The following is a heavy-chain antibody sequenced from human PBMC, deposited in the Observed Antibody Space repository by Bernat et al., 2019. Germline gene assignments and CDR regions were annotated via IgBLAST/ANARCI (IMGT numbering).Heavy chain of an antibody. V-gene: IGHV4-30-4*01. Sequence: QVQLQESGPGLVKPSQTLSLTCTVSGGSISSGDYYWSWIRQPPGKGLEWIGYIYYSGSTYYNPSLKSRVTISVDTSKNQFSLKLSSVTAADTAVYYCDRFTLGSTSCYPPCSDAFDIWGQGTMVTVSS. D-gene: IGHD2-2*01. CDR1: GGSISSGDYY. CDR2: IYYSGST. CDR3: DRFTLGSTSCYPPCSDAFDI. J-gene: IGHJ3*02.